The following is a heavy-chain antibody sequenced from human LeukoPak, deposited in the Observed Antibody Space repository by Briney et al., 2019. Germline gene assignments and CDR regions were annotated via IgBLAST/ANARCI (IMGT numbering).Heavy chain of an antibody. CDR3: ARMTSFFDFGY. J-gene: IGHJ4*02. CDR1: GVSMTGHY. Sequence: SETLSLTCTVSGVSMTGHYWTWVRQPPGKGLEWIGYIHGSGNTNHNPSLKSRVTISRDTSKNQFSLKLSSVTAADTGVYYCARMTSFFDFGYWGQGTLVSVSS. CDR2: IHGSGNT. D-gene: IGHD2/OR15-2a*01. V-gene: IGHV4-59*11.